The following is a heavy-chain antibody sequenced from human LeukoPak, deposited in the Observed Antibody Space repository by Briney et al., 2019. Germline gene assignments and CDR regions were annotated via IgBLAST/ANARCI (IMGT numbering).Heavy chain of an antibody. CDR2: ISSNGGST. V-gene: IGHV3-64D*06. D-gene: IGHD3-10*01. J-gene: IGHJ4*02. CDR1: GFTFSRYT. Sequence: GGSLSLSCSAAGFTFSRYTMHWDRQAPGKGLEYVSAISSNGGSTYYADSVKGRFTISRDNSKNTLYLQMSSLRAEDTAVYYCVKDGSGSYYTYYFDYWGQGTLVTVSS. CDR3: VKDGSGSYYTYYFDY.